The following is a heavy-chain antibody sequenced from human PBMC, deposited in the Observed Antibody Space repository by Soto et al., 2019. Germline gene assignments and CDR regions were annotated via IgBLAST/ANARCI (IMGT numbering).Heavy chain of an antibody. CDR3: ARSVFP. V-gene: IGHV4-31*03. CDR2: IYYIGST. J-gene: IGHJ5*02. CDR1: GGSISSGGYY. Sequence: QVPLQESGPGLVKPSQTLSLTCTVSGGSISSGGYYWNWIRQHPGKGLEWIRYIYYIGSTSDNPSLKSRVTISLDTSKNQFSLKLSSVTAADTAVYYCARSVFPWGQGTLVTVSS.